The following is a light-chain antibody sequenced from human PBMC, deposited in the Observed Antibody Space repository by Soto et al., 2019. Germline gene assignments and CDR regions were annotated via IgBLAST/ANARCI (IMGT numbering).Light chain of an antibody. J-gene: IGKJ2*01. CDR2: LSS. V-gene: IGKV2-28*01. Sequence: DIVMTQSPLSLPVTPGEPASISCRSSQSLLHSNGYNDLDWNLQKPGQSPQLLIYLSSNRASGVPDRCSGSGSGTDCTLKIGRVEAEDGGVYYCMQALQTPPYTFGQGTKLEIK. CDR3: MQALQTPPYT. CDR1: QSLLHSNGYND.